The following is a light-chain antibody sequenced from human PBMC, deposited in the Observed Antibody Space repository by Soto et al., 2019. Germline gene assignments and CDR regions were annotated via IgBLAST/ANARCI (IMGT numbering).Light chain of an antibody. J-gene: IGKJ5*01. CDR2: GTS. Sequence: EIFLTQSPATLSLSPWARATLSWGASQSVSSYLAWYQQKPGQAPRLLIYGTSSRATGIPDRFSGSGSGTDFTLTISRLEPEDFAVYYCQQYGNSPITFGQGTRLEIK. CDR1: QSVSSY. CDR3: QQYGNSPIT. V-gene: IGKV3-20*01.